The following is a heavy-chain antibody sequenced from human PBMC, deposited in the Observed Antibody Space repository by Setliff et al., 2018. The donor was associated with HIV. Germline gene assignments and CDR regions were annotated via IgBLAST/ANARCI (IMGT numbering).Heavy chain of an antibody. V-gene: IGHV4-59*11. D-gene: IGHD4-17*01. J-gene: IGHJ3*02. CDR2: IYYSGST. CDR3: AREQTTETTMGFAFDI. CDR1: GGSISSHY. Sequence: SETLSLTCTVSGGSISSHYWRWIRQPPGKGLEWIGEIYYSGSTFYNPSLKSRVSISVDTSKNQFSLRLNSVTAADTAVYYCAREQTTETTMGFAFDIWGQGTVVTVSS.